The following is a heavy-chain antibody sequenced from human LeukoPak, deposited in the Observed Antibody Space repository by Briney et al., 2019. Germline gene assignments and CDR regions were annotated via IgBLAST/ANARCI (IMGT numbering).Heavy chain of an antibody. D-gene: IGHD1-26*01. CDR1: GGSISSSSFY. V-gene: IGHV4-39*01. CDR2: IYYSGST. Sequence: SGTLSLTCTVSGGSISSSSFYWGWIRQPPGKGLEWIGSIYYSGSTYYNPSLKSRVTISVDTSKNHFSLKLSSVTAADTALYYCARQGSGNYYEFDYWGQGTLVTVSS. CDR3: ARQGSGNYYEFDY. J-gene: IGHJ4*02.